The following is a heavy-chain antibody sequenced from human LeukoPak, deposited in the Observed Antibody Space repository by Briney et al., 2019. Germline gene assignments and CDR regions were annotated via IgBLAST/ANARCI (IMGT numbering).Heavy chain of an antibody. Sequence: PGGSLRLSCAASGFIFGIYWMNWVRQAPGRGLEWVASMKPDGSETNYLDSVKGRFTISRDNAKNSLYLQMNSLRVEDTAIYYCAKARPGDTFDYWGQGTLVTVSS. D-gene: IGHD3-10*01. CDR1: GFIFGIYW. CDR3: AKARPGDTFDY. J-gene: IGHJ4*02. V-gene: IGHV3-7*01. CDR2: MKPDGSET.